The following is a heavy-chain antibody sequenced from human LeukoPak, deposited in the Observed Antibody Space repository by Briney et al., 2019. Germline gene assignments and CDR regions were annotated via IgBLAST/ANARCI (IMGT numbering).Heavy chain of an antibody. CDR1: GFTFSSYS. V-gene: IGHV3-48*02. CDR3: ARDGRPFDI. CDR2: LRSSSSTL. Sequence: GGSLRLSCAASGFTFSSYSMSWVREAPGKGREWVAYLRSSSSTLHYADPVRGRFTISRDNAKNSLYLQMNSLRDEDTAVYYCARDGRPFDIWGQGTMVTVSS. J-gene: IGHJ3*02.